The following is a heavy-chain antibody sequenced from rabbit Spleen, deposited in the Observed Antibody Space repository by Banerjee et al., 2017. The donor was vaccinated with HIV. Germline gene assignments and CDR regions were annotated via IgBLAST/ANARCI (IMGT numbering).Heavy chain of an antibody. CDR2: IYAGSSVST. Sequence: QEQVVPAGGGLLQPEASLTLSSTACGFSISSSHNTGSPRQAPGRGLEWIACIYAGSSVSTWYASWAKGRFTISKTSSATVTLQMTSLTAADTATHFCARNIYAVYGHGALDLWGPGTLVTVS. D-gene: IGHD4-2*01. V-gene: IGHV1S45*01. J-gene: IGHJ6*01. CDR1: GFSISSSHN. CDR3: ARNIYAVYGHGALDL.